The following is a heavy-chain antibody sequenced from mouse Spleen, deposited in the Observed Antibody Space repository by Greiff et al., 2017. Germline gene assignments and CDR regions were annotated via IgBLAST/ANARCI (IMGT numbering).Heavy chain of an antibody. CDR1: GFTFSSYG. CDR2: ISSGGSYT. CDR3: ARHLGWLLRDY. V-gene: IGHV5-6*01. Sequence: EVQGVESGGDLVKPGGSLKLSCAASGFTFSSYGMSWVRQTPDKRLEWVATISSGGSYTYYPDSVKGRFTISRDNAKNTLYLQMSSLKSEDTAMYYCARHLGWLLRDYWGQGTTLTVSS. J-gene: IGHJ2*01. D-gene: IGHD2-3*01.